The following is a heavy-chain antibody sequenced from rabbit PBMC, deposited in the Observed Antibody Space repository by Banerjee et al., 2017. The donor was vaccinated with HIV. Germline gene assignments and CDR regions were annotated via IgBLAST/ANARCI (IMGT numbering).Heavy chain of an antibody. CDR2: IYTSNGRT. J-gene: IGHJ2*01. V-gene: IGHV1S40*01. D-gene: IGHD2-1*01. CDR1: GFSFSSGYD. Sequence: QSLEESGGDLVKPGASLTLTCTASGFSFSSGYDMCWVRQAPGKGLEWIACIYTSNGRTYYASWAKGRFTISKTSATTVTLQMTSLTAADTATYFCARSVGGGDFSAFDPWGPGTLVTVS. CDR3: ARSVGGGDFSAFDP.